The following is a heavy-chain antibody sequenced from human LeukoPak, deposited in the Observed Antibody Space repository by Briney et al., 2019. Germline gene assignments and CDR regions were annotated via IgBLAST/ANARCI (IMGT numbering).Heavy chain of an antibody. CDR2: IRSKANSYAT. Sequence: GGSLRLSCAASGFTFSGSAMHWVRQASGKGLEWVGRIRSKANSYATAYAASVKGRFTISRDDSKNTAYLQMNSLKTEDTAVYYCTSQPFIVGATVYWGQGTLVTVSS. CDR1: GFTFSGSA. V-gene: IGHV3-73*01. J-gene: IGHJ4*02. D-gene: IGHD1-26*01. CDR3: TSQPFIVGATVY.